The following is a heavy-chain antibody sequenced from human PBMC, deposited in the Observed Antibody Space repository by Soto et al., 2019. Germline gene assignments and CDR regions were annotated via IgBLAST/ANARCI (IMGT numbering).Heavy chain of an antibody. V-gene: IGHV1-46*01. D-gene: IGHD4-17*01. J-gene: IGHJ5*02. CDR3: ARGIKYGAYSRWFDP. CDR2: INPSGGNT. Sequence: ASVKVSCKAPGYTFTSYYTHWARQAPGQGLEWMGIINPSGGNTGYAQKFQGRATITRDTSISTAYMELSSLRSEDSAVYFCARGIKYGAYSRWFDPWGQGTLVTVSS. CDR1: GYTFTSYY.